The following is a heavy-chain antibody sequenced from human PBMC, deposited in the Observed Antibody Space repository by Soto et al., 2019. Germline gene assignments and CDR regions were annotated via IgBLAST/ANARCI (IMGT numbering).Heavy chain of an antibody. CDR2: VYHSGDT. J-gene: IGHJ4*02. D-gene: IGHD4-17*01. CDR1: GESFGAYY. V-gene: IGHV4-34*01. Sequence: VHLQQWGAGLLRPSETLSLTCTVSGESFGAYYWSWIRQSPGKGLEWIGEVYHSGDTKYNPSLKSRVTISEDPSKNQFSLRMTSMTAADTGVYYYARGFSNSVTTRFDSWGQGTLVTVSS. CDR3: ARGFSNSVTTRFDS.